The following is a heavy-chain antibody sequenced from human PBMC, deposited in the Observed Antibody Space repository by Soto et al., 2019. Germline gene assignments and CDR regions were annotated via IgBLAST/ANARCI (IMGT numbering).Heavy chain of an antibody. CDR2: IDSGGNT. CDR3: ARDGSARPEEY. D-gene: IGHD3-10*01. CDR1: GFTVSNFY. J-gene: IGHJ4*02. Sequence: EVHLVESGGALVQPGGSLRLSCAASGFTVSNFYMSWVRQAPGKGLEWVSVIDSGGNTNYADSVGDRFTISRDNSKNTVYRQMNILRVEDTAVYYCARDGSARPEEYWGQGTLVTVSS. V-gene: IGHV3-66*01.